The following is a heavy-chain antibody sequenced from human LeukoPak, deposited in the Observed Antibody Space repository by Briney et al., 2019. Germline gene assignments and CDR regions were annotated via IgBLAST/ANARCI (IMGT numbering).Heavy chain of an antibody. Sequence: SETLSLTCTVSGYSISSGYYWGWIRQPPGKGLEWIGSIYHSGSTYYNPSLKSRVTISVDTSKNQFSLKLSSVTAADTAVYYCARLAHYYDSSGYYYVSDYYYYMDVWGKGTTVTISS. CDR3: ARLAHYYDSSGYYYVSDYYYYMDV. CDR2: IYHSGST. J-gene: IGHJ6*03. D-gene: IGHD3-22*01. V-gene: IGHV4-38-2*02. CDR1: GYSISSGYY.